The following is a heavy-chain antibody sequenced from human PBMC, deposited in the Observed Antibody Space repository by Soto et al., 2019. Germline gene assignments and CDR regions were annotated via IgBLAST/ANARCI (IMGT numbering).Heavy chain of an antibody. CDR3: ARVHCSAGTCLDGLDF. D-gene: IGHD2-15*01. J-gene: IGHJ6*02. CDR1: GDSVASNGAC. V-gene: IGHV6-1*01. CDR2: IYYRSKWFH. Sequence: PSQTLSLTCVISGDSVASNGACWNWIRQSPSRGLQWLGRIYYRSKWFHDYAASVESRMAINPDTSRNQFSLQLNYVTPEDTAVYYCARVHCSAGTCLDGLDFWGQGTTVTVS.